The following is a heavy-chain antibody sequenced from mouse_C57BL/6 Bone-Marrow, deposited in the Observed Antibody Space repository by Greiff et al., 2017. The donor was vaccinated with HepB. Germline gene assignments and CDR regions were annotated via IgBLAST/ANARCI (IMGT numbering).Heavy chain of an antibody. CDR3: ARHLYYYGSSYWYFDV. CDR2: IGPGSGST. CDR1: GYTFTDYY. D-gene: IGHD1-1*01. Sequence: VQRVESGAELVKPGASVKISCKASGYTFTDYYINWVKQRPGQGLEWIGKIGPGSGSTYYNEKFKGKATLTADKSSSTAYMQLSSLTSEDSAVYFCARHLYYYGSSYWYFDVWGTGTTVTVSS. V-gene: IGHV1-77*01. J-gene: IGHJ1*03.